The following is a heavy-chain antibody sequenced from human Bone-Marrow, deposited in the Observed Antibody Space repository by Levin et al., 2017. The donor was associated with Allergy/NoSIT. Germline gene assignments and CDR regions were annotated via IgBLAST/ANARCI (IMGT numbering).Heavy chain of an antibody. Sequence: LPGGSLRLSCRASGFSFGNYGMSWFRRAPGKGLEWISFIRSTDYGGATEYAASAKDRFTMSRDDSKSIVYLQMNGLKIEDTGVYFCSRPHGLWFEELLSGDYFDYWGQGTLVTVSS. CDR1: GFSFGNYG. V-gene: IGHV3-49*03. J-gene: IGHJ4*02. D-gene: IGHD3-10*01. CDR2: IRSTDYGGAT. CDR3: SRPHGLWFEELLSGDYFDY.